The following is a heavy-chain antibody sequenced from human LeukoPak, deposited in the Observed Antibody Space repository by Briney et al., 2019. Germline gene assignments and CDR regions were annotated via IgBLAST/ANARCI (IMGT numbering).Heavy chain of an antibody. CDR1: GFTACSNY. J-gene: IGHJ4*02. CDR3: AKDLRREREYYFDY. V-gene: IGHV3-53*01. CDR2: IYSRVGT. Sequence: GGSLRLSCAPSGFTACSNYMSWVRQAPEEGLGWGSVIYSRVGTYYADSVKGRFTISRDNSKNTLYLQMISLRAADTAVYYCAKDLRREREYYFDYWGQGTLVTVSA. D-gene: IGHD1-26*01.